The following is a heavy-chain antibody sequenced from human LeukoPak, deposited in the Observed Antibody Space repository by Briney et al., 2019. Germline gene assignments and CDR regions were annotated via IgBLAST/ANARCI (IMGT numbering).Heavy chain of an antibody. CDR1: GFTFSSYA. Sequence: GGSLRLSCAASGFTFSSYAMHWVRQAPGKGLEWVAVISYDGSNKYYADSVKGRFTISRDNSKNTLYLQMNSLRAEDTAVYYCAKCRGSGWSIDYWGQGTLVTVSS. V-gene: IGHV3-30-3*02. CDR3: AKCRGSGWSIDY. CDR2: ISYDGSNK. D-gene: IGHD6-19*01. J-gene: IGHJ4*02.